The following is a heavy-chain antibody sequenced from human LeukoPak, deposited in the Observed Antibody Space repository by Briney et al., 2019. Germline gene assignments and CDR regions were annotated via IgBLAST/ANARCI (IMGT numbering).Heavy chain of an antibody. CDR2: ISSSGSTI. J-gene: IGHJ6*03. CDR3: ARSCGGSCNYYYYYMDV. CDR1: GFTFSDYY. Sequence: GGSLRLSCAASGFTFSDYYMSWIRQAPGKGQEWVSYISSSGSTIYYADSVKGRFTISRDNAKNSLYLQMNSLRVEDTAVYYCARSCGGSCNYYYYYMDVWGKGTTVTVSS. V-gene: IGHV3-11*04. D-gene: IGHD2-15*01.